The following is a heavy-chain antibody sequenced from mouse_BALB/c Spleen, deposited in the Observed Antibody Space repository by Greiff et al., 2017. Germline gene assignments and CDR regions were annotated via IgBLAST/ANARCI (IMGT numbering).Heavy chain of an antibody. CDR1: GFTFSSYG. Sequence: EVMLVESGGGLVQPGGSLKLSCAASGFTFSSYGMSWVRQTPDKRLELVATINSNGGSTYYPDSVKGRFTISRDNAKNTLYLQMSSLKSEDTAMYNSARDGTGYFDYWGQGTTLTVSS. CDR3: ARDGTGYFDY. D-gene: IGHD4-1*01. CDR2: INSNGGST. J-gene: IGHJ2*01. V-gene: IGHV5-6-3*01.